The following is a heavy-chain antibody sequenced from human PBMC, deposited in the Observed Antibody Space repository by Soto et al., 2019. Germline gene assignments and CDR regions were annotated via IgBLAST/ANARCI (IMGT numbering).Heavy chain of an antibody. CDR3: ARAVGDPLYYLDY. Sequence: QVQLQESGPGLVRPSETLSLTCTVSSDSISSYYWIWIRQSPGKGLEWIGYTDYSGNTNYNPSLKSRVTISGDTSNNQFSPMLRSVTAADTAVYYCARAVGDPLYYLDYWGQGTLVTVSS. D-gene: IGHD6-19*01. V-gene: IGHV4-59*08. CDR1: SDSISSYY. J-gene: IGHJ4*02. CDR2: TDYSGNT.